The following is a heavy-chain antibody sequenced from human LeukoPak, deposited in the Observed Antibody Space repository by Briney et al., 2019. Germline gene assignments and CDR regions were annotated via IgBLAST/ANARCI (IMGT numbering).Heavy chain of an antibody. V-gene: IGHV4-39*07. CDR3: ATERTYYYGSGLRGSRWFDP. J-gene: IGHJ5*02. D-gene: IGHD3-10*01. CDR2: IYYSGST. CDR1: GGSISSSSYY. Sequence: SETLSLTCTVSGGSISSSSYYWGWIRQPPGKGLEWIGSIYYSGSTYYNPSHKSRVTISVDTSKNQFSLKLSSVTAADTAVYYCATERTYYYGSGLRGSRWFDPWGQGTLVTVSS.